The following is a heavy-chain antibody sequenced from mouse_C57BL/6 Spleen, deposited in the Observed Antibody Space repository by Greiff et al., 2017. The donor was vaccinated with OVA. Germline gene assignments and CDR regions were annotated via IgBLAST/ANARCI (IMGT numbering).Heavy chain of an antibody. Sequence: EVKVEESGGGLVQPGGSLKLSCVASGFTFSNYWMNWVRQSPEKGLEWVAQIRLKSDNYATHYAESVKGRFTISRDDSKSSVYLQMNNLRAEDTGIYYCTAENSPYYFDYWGQGTTLTVSS. CDR2: IRLKSDNYAT. CDR3: TAENSPYYFDY. CDR1: GFTFSNYW. J-gene: IGHJ2*01. V-gene: IGHV6-3*01.